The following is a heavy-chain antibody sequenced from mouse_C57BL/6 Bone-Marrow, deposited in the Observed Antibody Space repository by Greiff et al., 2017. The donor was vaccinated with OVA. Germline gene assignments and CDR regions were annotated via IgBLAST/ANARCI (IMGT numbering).Heavy chain of an antibody. CDR2: IDPSDSYT. CDR1: GYTFTSYW. Sequence: VKLMESGAELVMPGASVKLSCKASGYTFTSYWMHWVKQRPGQGLEWIGEIDPSDSYTNYNQKFKGKSTLTVDKSSSTAYMQLSSLTSEDSAVYYCARSGYGSSKFAYWGQGTLVTVSA. CDR3: ARSGYGSSKFAY. J-gene: IGHJ3*01. V-gene: IGHV1-69*01. D-gene: IGHD1-1*01.